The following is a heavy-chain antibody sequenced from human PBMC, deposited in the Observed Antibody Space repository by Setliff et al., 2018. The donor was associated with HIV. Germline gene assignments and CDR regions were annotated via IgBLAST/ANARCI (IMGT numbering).Heavy chain of an antibody. D-gene: IGHD3-22*01. CDR1: GYSFTSYW. CDR2: IYPGDSDT. Sequence: GESLKISCKGSGYSFTSYWIGWVRQMPGKGLEWMGIIYPGDSDTRYSPSFQGQVTISADKPISTAYLQWSSLKASDTAMYYCAAGPLIEDSSGYYTDYWGQGTLVTVSS. V-gene: IGHV5-51*01. CDR3: AAGPLIEDSSGYYTDY. J-gene: IGHJ4*02.